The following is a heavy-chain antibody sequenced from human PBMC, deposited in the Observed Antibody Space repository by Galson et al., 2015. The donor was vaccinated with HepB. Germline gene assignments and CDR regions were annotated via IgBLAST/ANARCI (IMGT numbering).Heavy chain of an antibody. Sequence: SLRLSCAASGFTFSSYDMHWVRQAPGKGLEWVAFISYDGSNKYYADSVKGRFTISRDNSKNTLYLQMNSLRAEDTAVYYCARDQYSSSWSYYYYGMDVWGQGTTVTVSS. CDR2: ISYDGSNK. D-gene: IGHD6-13*01. CDR1: GFTFSSYD. CDR3: ARDQYSSSWSYYYYGMDV. V-gene: IGHV3-30*04. J-gene: IGHJ6*02.